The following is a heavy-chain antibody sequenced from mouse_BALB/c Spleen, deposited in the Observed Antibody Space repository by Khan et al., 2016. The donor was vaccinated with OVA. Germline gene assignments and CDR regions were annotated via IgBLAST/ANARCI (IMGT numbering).Heavy chain of an antibody. J-gene: IGHJ2*01. Sequence: LQESGAELARPGASVKMSCKASGYTFTNYTMHWVKQRPGQGLEWIGYINPSSGYTHYTQNFNDKATITTARSTRTVYMQMSRLTSDDTAGYYGVRIPFPPYYFDYWGQGTTRTVSA. CDR2: INPSSGYT. V-gene: IGHV1-4*01. CDR1: GYTFTNYT. CDR3: VRIPFPPYYFDY.